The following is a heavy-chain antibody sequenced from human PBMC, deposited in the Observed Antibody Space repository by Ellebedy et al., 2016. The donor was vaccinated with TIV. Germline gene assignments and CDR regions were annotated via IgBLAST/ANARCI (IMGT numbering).Heavy chain of an antibody. D-gene: IGHD6-19*01. J-gene: IGHJ4*02. CDR3: ASREQWLEDY. CDR2: ISSGNTYI. CDR1: GFTFSSYS. V-gene: IGHV3-21*01. Sequence: GESLKISCAASGFTFSSYSMNWVRQAPGKGLEWVSSISSGNTYIYYADSVKGRFTISRDNAKNSLYLQMNSLRADDTAVYYCASREQWLEDYWGQGTLVTVSS.